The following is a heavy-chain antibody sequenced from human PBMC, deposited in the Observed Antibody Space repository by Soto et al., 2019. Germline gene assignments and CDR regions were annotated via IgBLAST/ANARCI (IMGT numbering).Heavy chain of an antibody. CDR2: INAGNGNT. J-gene: IGHJ6*02. CDR3: ARETNGVVVTAEGMDV. CDR1: GYTFTSYA. V-gene: IGHV1-3*01. D-gene: IGHD2-21*02. Sequence: QVPLVQSGAEVKKPGASVKVSCRASGYTFTSYAMHWVRQAPGQRLEWMGWINAGNGNTKYSQKFQDRVTITRDTSASAAYMELSSLRSEDTAVYYCARETNGVVVTAEGMDVWGQGTTVTVSS.